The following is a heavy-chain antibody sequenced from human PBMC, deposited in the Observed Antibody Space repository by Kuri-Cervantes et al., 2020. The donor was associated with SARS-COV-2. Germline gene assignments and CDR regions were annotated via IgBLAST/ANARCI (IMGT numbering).Heavy chain of an antibody. V-gene: IGHV3-21*01. Sequence: GESLKISCAASGFTFSSYSMNWVRQAPGKGLEWVSSISSSSSYIYYADSVKGRFTISRDNAKNSLYLQMNSLRAEDTAVYYCATVSDYYDSNGYFLDFDYWGQGTLVTVSS. CDR1: GFTFSSYS. J-gene: IGHJ4*02. D-gene: IGHD3-22*01. CDR3: ATVSDYYDSNGYFLDFDY. CDR2: ISSSSSYI.